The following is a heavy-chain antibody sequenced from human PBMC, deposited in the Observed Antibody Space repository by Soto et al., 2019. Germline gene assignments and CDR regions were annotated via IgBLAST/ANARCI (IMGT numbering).Heavy chain of an antibody. CDR2: IYYSGST. J-gene: IGHJ5*02. CDR1: GGSISSSSYY. D-gene: IGHD6-13*01. V-gene: IGHV4-39*01. CDR3: ACTPNSSSWYKGNWFDP. Sequence: QLQLQESGPGLVKPSETLSLTCTVSGGSISSSSYYWGWIRQPPGKGLEWIGSIYYSGSTYYNPSLKSRVTISVDTSKNQFSLKLSSVTAADTAVYYCACTPNSSSWYKGNWFDPWGQGTLVTVSS.